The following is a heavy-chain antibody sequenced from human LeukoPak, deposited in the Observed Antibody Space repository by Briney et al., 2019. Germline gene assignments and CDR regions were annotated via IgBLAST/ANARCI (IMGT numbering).Heavy chain of an antibody. V-gene: IGHV3-30-3*01. CDR1: GFIFSTYA. Sequence: GGSLRLSCAASGFIFSTYAMHWVRQAPVKGLEWVAIISYDGNKRYYADSVKGRFTISRDNSKNTLYLQMNSLRAEDTAVYYCARVGTTGIDFDYWGQGTLVTVSS. J-gene: IGHJ4*02. CDR3: ARVGTTGIDFDY. D-gene: IGHD1-1*01. CDR2: ISYDGNKR.